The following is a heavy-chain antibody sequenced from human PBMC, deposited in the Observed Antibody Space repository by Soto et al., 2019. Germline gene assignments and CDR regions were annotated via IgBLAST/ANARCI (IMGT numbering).Heavy chain of an antibody. D-gene: IGHD3-3*01. J-gene: IGHJ5*02. CDR1: GGSISSGGYY. Sequence: SETLSLTCTVSGGSISSGGYYWSWIRQHPGKGLEWIGYIYYSGSTYYNPSLKSRVTISVDTSKNQFSLKLSSVTAADTAVYYCARGKVSFEVVINPQFYPRAQRTPVPVS. CDR2: IYYSGST. V-gene: IGHV4-31*03. CDR3: ARGKVSFEVVINPQFYP.